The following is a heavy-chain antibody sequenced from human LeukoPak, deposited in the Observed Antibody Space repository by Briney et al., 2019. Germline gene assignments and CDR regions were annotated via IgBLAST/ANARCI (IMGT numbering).Heavy chain of an antibody. Sequence: GGSLRLSCAASGFTFSSYAMSWVRQAPGKGLEWVSAISGSGGSTYYAGSVKGRFTISRDNSKNTLYLQMNSLRAEDTAVYYCAKDHPYYYDSSGDAFDIWGQGTMVTVSS. V-gene: IGHV3-23*01. CDR2: ISGSGGST. CDR1: GFTFSSYA. D-gene: IGHD3-22*01. J-gene: IGHJ3*02. CDR3: AKDHPYYYDSSGDAFDI.